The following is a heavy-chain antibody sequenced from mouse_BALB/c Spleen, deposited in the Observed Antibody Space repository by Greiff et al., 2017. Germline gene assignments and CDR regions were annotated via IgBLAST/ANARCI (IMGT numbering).Heavy chain of an antibody. CDR3: ARPYGSSHWYFDV. V-gene: IGHV1-18*01. CDR2: INPNNGGT. Sequence: EVKLVESGPELVKPGASVKIPCKASGYTFTDYNMDWVKQSHGKSLEWIGDINPNNGGTIYNQKFKGKATLTVDKSSSTAYMELRSLTSEDTAVYYCARPYGSSHWYFDVWGAGTTVTVSS. CDR1: GYTFTDYN. D-gene: IGHD1-1*01. J-gene: IGHJ1*01.